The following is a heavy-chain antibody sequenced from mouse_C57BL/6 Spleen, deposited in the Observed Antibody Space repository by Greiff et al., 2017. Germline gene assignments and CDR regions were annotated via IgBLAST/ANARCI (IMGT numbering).Heavy chain of an antibody. J-gene: IGHJ1*03. Sequence: EVKLVEPVAELVRPGASVKLSCTASGFNINNTYMHWVKQRPEQGLEWIGRIDPANGNTKYVPKFQGKATITADTSSNTAYLQLSSLTSEDTAIYYCARWGDLYWYFDVWGTGTTVTVSS. CDR2: IDPANGNT. CDR3: ARWGDLYWYFDV. V-gene: IGHV14-3*01. CDR1: GFNINNTY.